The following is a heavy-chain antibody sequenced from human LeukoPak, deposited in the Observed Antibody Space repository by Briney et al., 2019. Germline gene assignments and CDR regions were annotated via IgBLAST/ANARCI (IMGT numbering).Heavy chain of an antibody. J-gene: IGHJ5*02. CDR2: VNHSGSA. CDR3: ARGPRLQLELRKKYNWFDP. D-gene: IGHD1-7*01. V-gene: IGHV4-34*01. CDR1: GETFTNYY. Sequence: SETLSLTRVVYGETFTNYYWSWIRQPPGKGLEWIGEVNHSGSANYNPSLKSRVTISVDTSKSQFSLRLNSVTAADTAVYYCARGPRLQLELRKKYNWFDPWGQGSLVTVSS.